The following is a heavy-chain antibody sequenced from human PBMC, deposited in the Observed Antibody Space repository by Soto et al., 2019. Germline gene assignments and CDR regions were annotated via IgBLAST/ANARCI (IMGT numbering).Heavy chain of an antibody. CDR1: GGSISSGGYS. CDR3: ARGAPVFIQH. Sequence: TLSLTGAGSGGSISSGGYSWSWIRQPPGKGLEWIGYIYHSGSTYYNPSLKSRVTISVDRSMNQFSLKLSSVTAADTAVYYCARGAPVFIQHWAQAPLVTVSS. V-gene: IGHV4-30-2*01. CDR2: IYHSGST. D-gene: IGHD3-10*01. J-gene: IGHJ1*01.